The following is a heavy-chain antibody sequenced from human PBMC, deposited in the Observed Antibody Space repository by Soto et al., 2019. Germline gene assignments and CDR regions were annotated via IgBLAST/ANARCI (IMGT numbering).Heavy chain of an antibody. CDR1: GFNFNSYT. CDR2: ISSSGYI. CDR3: GTDCGGGSCYTGMSV. Sequence: PVGSLRLSCVASGFNFNSYTINWVRQAPGKRLEWLSSISSSGYIFSTDSVRGRCTISRDNAKKSSYLQINSRRADDTAVYLCGTDCGGGSCYTGMSVWGPGTTVNVSS. J-gene: IGHJ6*02. D-gene: IGHD2-15*01. V-gene: IGHV3-21*03.